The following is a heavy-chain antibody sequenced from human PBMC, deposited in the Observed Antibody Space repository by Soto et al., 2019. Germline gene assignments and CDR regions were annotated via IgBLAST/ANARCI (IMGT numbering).Heavy chain of an antibody. J-gene: IGHJ6*04. CDR1: GGSISSYY. V-gene: IGHV4-59*01. D-gene: IGHD3-22*01. CDR3: AREMAYYDSSGYYSGGMDV. CDR2: IYYSGST. Sequence: SETLSLTCTVSGGSISSYYWSWIRQPPGKGLEWIGYIYYSGSTNYNPSLKSRVTISVDTSKNQFSLKLSSVTAADTAVYYCAREMAYYDSSGYYSGGMDVWGKGTTVTVSS.